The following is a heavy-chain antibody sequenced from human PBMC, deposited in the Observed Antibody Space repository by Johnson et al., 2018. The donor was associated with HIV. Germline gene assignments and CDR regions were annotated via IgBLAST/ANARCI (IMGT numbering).Heavy chain of an antibody. J-gene: IGHJ3*01. CDR1: GFTVSSKS. CDR3: AREGGSCSGGWCLDALDF. V-gene: IGHV3-66*01. D-gene: IGHD2-15*01. CDR2: ILSGGTT. Sequence: VQLVESGGGVVQPGRSLRLSCAASGFTVSSKSMSWVRQAPGKGLEWVSLILSGGTTRYADFVKGRFTISRDNAKNSLYLQMNSLRAEDTAVYYCAREGGSCSGGWCLDALDFWGQGTMVTVSS.